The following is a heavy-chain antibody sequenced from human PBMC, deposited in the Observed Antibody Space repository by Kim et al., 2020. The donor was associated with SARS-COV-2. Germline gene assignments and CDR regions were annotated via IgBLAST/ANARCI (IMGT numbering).Heavy chain of an antibody. J-gene: IGHJ6*02. CDR1: GDSVSSNSAA. CDR3: ARDRIGGTVPKGYNWNDGSYGMDV. CDR2: TYYRSKWYN. V-gene: IGHV6-1*01. Sequence: SQTLSLTCAISGDSVSSNSAAWNWIRQSPSRGLEWLGRTYYRSKWYNDYAVSVKSRITINPDTSKNQFSLQLNSVTPEDTAVYYCARDRIGGTVPKGYNWNDGSYGMDVWGQRTTVTVSS. D-gene: IGHD1-20*01.